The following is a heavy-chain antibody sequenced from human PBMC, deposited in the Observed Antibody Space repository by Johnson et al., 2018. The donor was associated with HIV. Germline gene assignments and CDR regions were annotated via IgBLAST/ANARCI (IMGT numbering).Heavy chain of an antibody. J-gene: IGHJ3*02. V-gene: IGHV3-66*01. CDR1: GFTVSSNY. CDR2: IYSGGST. Sequence: VQLVESGGGLVQPGGSLRLSCAASGFTVSSNYMSWVRQAPGKGLEWVSVIYSGGSTYYADSVKGRFTISRDNSKNTLYLQMNSLRAEDTAVYDCAILAGLDYGDSLDAFDIWGQGTMVTVSS. CDR3: AILAGLDYGDSLDAFDI. D-gene: IGHD4-17*01.